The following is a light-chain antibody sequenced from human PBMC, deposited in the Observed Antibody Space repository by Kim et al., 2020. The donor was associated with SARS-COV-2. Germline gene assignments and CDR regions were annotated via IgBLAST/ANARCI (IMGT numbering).Light chain of an antibody. CDR2: GAS. CDR1: QSVSSSY. V-gene: IGKV3-20*01. J-gene: IGKJ2*01. CDR3: QQYGSSPQT. Sequence: EIVLTQSPGTLSLSPGERATLSCRASQSVSSSYLDWYQQKPGQAPRLLIYGASSRATGIPDRFSGSGSGTDFTLTISRLEPEDFAVYYCQQYGSSPQTFGQGTKLEI.